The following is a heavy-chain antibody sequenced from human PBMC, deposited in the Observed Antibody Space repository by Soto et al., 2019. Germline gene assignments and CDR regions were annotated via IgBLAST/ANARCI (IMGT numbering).Heavy chain of an antibody. D-gene: IGHD3-3*01. CDR1: GGSVSSGSYY. CDR3: ARVVRFLEWLGWFDP. V-gene: IGHV4-61*01. J-gene: IGHJ5*02. CDR2: IYYSGST. Sequence: ASETLSLTCTVSGGSVSSGSYYWSWIRQPPGKGLEWIGYIYYSGSTNYNPSLKSRVTISVDTSKNQFSLKLSSVTAADTAVYYCARVVRFLEWLGWFDPWGQGTLVTVSS.